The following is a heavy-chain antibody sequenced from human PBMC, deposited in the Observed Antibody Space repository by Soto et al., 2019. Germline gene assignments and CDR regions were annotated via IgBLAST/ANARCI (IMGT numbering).Heavy chain of an antibody. D-gene: IGHD5-12*01. CDR3: AGGAPTGYSGYDDDY. CDR2: ISSSGSTI. J-gene: IGHJ4*02. CDR1: GFTFSDYY. Sequence: GGSLRLSCAASGFTFSDYYMSWIRQAPGKGLEWVSYISSSGSTIYYADSVKGRFTISRDNAKNSLYLQMNSLRAEDTAVYYCAGGAPTGYSGYDDDYWGQGTLVTVSS. V-gene: IGHV3-11*01.